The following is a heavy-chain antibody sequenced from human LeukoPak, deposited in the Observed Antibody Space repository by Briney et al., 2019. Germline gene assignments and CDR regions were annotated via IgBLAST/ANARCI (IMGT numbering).Heavy chain of an antibody. V-gene: IGHV3-48*01. CDR1: GFPFSTHS. CDR2: ISSSGSAT. CDR3: ARDGVGATAGPADVFDI. Sequence: GGSLRLSCAASGFPFSTHSINWVRQAPGKGLEWVSYISSSGSATHYADSVKGRFTISRDNAENSLYLQMTSLRAEDTAVYYCARDGVGATAGPADVFDIWGQGTMVTVSS. D-gene: IGHD1-26*01. J-gene: IGHJ3*02.